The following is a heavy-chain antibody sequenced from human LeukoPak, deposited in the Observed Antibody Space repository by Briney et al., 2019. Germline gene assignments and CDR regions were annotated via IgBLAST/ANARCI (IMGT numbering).Heavy chain of an antibody. J-gene: IGHJ4*02. V-gene: IGHV3-74*01. CDR1: GFTFSSYW. D-gene: IGHD6-19*01. CDR2: INSDGSST. Sequence: GGSLRLSCATSGFTFSSYWMHWVRQAPGKGLVWVSRINSDGSSTSYADSVKGRFTISRDNAKNTLYLQMNSLRAEDTAVYYCARLLSGWNFYYFDYWGQGTLVTVSS. CDR3: ARLLSGWNFYYFDY.